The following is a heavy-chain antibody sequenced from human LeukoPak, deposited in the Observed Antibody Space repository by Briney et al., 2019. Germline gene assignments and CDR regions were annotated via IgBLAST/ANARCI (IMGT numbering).Heavy chain of an antibody. CDR2: ISAYNGNT. Sequence: ASVKVSCTASGYTFTSYGISWVRQAPGQGLEWMGWISAYNGNTNYAQKLQGRVTMTTDTSTSTAYMELRSLRSDDTAVYYCARTYYDSSGYYYFDYWGQGTLVTVSS. CDR3: ARTYYDSSGYYYFDY. D-gene: IGHD3-22*01. V-gene: IGHV1-18*01. CDR1: GYTFTSYG. J-gene: IGHJ4*02.